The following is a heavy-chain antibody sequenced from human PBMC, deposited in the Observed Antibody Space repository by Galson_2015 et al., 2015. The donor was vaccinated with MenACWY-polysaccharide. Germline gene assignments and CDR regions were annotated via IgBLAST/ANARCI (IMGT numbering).Heavy chain of an antibody. Sequence: SLRLSCAASGFTFSSYVMTWVRQAPGKGLEWVSGVSGSGGTTDYADSVKGRFNISRDNSRSTVYLHMNSLRDEDTAVYYCATVPSAILVLNYYYYYGLEVWGQGTTVTVSS. CDR2: VSGSGGTT. CDR1: GFTFSSYV. D-gene: IGHD2-2*02. V-gene: IGHV3-23*01. CDR3: ATVPSAILVLNYYYYYGLEV. J-gene: IGHJ6*02.